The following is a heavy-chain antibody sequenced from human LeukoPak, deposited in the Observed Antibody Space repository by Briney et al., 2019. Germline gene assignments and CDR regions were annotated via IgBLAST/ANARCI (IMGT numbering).Heavy chain of an antibody. CDR2: IRYDVSNK. V-gene: IGHV3-30*02. CDR1: GFTFSSYG. D-gene: IGHD3-22*01. CDR3: AKEMYYYDSSGYYPDY. J-gene: IGHJ4*02. Sequence: GGSLRLSCAASGFTFSSYGMHWVRQAPGKGLEWVAFIRYDVSNKYYADSVKGRFTISRDNSKNTLYLQMNSLRAEDTAVYYCAKEMYYYDSSGYYPDYWGQGTLVTVSS.